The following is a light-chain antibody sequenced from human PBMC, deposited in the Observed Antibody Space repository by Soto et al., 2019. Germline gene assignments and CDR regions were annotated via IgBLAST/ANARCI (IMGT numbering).Light chain of an antibody. V-gene: IGKV3-11*01. CDR2: DAS. Sequence: EIVLTQSPATLSLSPGERATLSCRASQSVSSYLAWYQQKPGQAPRLLIYDASNRATGIPARFSGSGSGTDFTLTIRSLEPEDFAVYYCQQRSNFGQGTRLEIK. CDR3: QQRSN. J-gene: IGKJ5*01. CDR1: QSVSSY.